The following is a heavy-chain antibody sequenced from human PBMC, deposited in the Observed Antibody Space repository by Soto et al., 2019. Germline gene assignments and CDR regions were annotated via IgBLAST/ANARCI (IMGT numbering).Heavy chain of an antibody. Sequence: GFLIHSCAASGLPCRRYAMGCVRQAPGKGLERVSAISGNGADTTYADSVRGRFTISRDNSKGTVFLQMNSLSDDDTAVYYCGKERRASGWFVCNFWGQGVLVTVPS. CDR3: GKERRASGWFVCNF. D-gene: IGHD6-19*01. CDR1: GLPCRRYA. V-gene: IGHV3-23*01. J-gene: IGHJ4*02. CDR2: ISGNGADT.